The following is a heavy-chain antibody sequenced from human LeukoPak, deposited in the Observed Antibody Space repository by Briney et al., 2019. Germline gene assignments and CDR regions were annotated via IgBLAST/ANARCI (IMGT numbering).Heavy chain of an antibody. CDR1: GGSISSGDYY. J-gene: IGHJ4*02. D-gene: IGHD4-17*01. Sequence: PSQTLSLTCTVSGGSISSGDYYWSWIRQPPGKGLEWIGYIYYSGSTYYNPSLKSRVTISVDTSKNQFSLKLSSVTAADTAVYYCAREPSRYGDTSFDYWGQGTLVTVSS. CDR3: AREPSRYGDTSFDY. CDR2: IYYSGST. V-gene: IGHV4-30-4*01.